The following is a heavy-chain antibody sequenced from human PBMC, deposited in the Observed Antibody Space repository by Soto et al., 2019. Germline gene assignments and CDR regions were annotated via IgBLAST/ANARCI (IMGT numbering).Heavy chain of an antibody. CDR1: GGSISSGGYY. J-gene: IGHJ4*02. V-gene: IGHV4-31*03. CDR2: IYYSGST. Sequence: ASETLSLTCTVSGGSISSGGYYWSWIRQHPGKGLEWIGYIYYSGSTYYNPSLKSRVTISVDTSKNQFSLKLSSVTAADTAVYYCARSRLTRGFTDVDYWGQGTLVTVSS. D-gene: IGHD6-25*01. CDR3: ARSRLTRGFTDVDY.